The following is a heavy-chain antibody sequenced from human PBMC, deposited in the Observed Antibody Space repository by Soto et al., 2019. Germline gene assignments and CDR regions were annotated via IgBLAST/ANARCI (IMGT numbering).Heavy chain of an antibody. CDR1: GGSFSGYY. D-gene: IGHD6-13*01. CDR2: INHSGST. Sequence: PSETLSLTCAVYGGSFSGYYWSWIRQPPGKGLEWIGEINHSGSTNYNPSLKSRVTISVDTSKNQFSLKLSSVTAADTAVYYCARGGKQQLVFSFYYYGMDVWGQGTTVTVSS. J-gene: IGHJ6*02. CDR3: ARGGKQQLVFSFYYYGMDV. V-gene: IGHV4-34*01.